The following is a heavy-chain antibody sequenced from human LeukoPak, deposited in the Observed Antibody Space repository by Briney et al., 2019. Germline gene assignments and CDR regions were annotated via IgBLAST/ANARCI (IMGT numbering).Heavy chain of an antibody. Sequence: PSETQTLTCTVSDASIRTYYWSWTRQPPGKGLEWIGYIYYNGNTNYNPSLKSRFTISVDTSKNQFSLMLTSVTAADTAVYYCATPRYSYANFDYWGQGVLVSSSS. J-gene: IGHJ4*02. V-gene: IGHV4-59*08. CDR1: DASIRTYY. CDR2: IYYNGNT. D-gene: IGHD2-8*01. CDR3: ATPRYSYANFDY.